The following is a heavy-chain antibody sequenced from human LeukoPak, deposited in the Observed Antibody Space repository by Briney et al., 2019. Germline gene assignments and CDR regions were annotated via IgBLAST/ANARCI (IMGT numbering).Heavy chain of an antibody. CDR3: AKPDSPGYYDSSGYPSPY. J-gene: IGHJ4*02. Sequence: GGSLRLSCAASGFTFSSYGMHWVRQAPGKGLEWVAVIWYDGSNKYYADSVKGRFTISRDNSKNTLYLQMNSLRAEDTAVYYCAKPDSPGYYDSSGYPSPYWGQGTLVTVSS. D-gene: IGHD3-22*01. CDR2: IWYDGSNK. CDR1: GFTFSSYG. V-gene: IGHV3-33*06.